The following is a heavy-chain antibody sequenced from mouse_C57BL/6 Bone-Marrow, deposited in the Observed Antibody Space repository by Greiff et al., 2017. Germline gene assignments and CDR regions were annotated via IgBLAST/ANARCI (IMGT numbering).Heavy chain of an antibody. CDR2: ISNGGGST. CDR3: ARHCTTVVAPSYWYFDV. J-gene: IGHJ1*03. D-gene: IGHD1-1*01. Sequence: EVQRVESGGGLVQPGGSLKLSCAASGFTFSDYYMYWVRQTPEKRLEWVAYISNGGGSTYYPDTVKGRFTISRDNAKNTLYLQMSRLKSEDTAMYYCARHCTTVVAPSYWYFDVWGTGTTVTVSS. CDR1: GFTFSDYY. V-gene: IGHV5-12*01.